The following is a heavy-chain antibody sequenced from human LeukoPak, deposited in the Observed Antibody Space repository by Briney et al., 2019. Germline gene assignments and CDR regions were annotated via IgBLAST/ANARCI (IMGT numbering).Heavy chain of an antibody. CDR1: GFTFSDYY. Sequence: PGWSLRLSCAASGFTFSDYYMSWIRQAPGKGLEGVSYISSSGSTRYYADSVKGRFTISRDNAKNSLYLQMNSLRAEDTAVYYCARDGHYYDSSGFMGYWGQGTLVTVSS. J-gene: IGHJ4*02. V-gene: IGHV3-11*04. D-gene: IGHD3-22*01. CDR2: ISSSGSTR. CDR3: ARDGHYYDSSGFMGY.